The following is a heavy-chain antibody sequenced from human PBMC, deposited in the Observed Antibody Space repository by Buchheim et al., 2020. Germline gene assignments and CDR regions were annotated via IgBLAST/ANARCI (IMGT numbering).Heavy chain of an antibody. D-gene: IGHD1-26*01. J-gene: IGHJ4*02. CDR2: MWDAGNEN. Sequence: VQLVDSGGGVVQPGKSLRLSCAASGFILSSFGIHWVRQAPGTGLEWVALMWDAGNENYYADSVKGRFTLLRDNAKNTLYLQMNSLRVEDTAVYFCARGYSGSYWSFEDWGQGTL. V-gene: IGHV3-33*01. CDR3: ARGYSGSYWSFED. CDR1: GFILSSFG.